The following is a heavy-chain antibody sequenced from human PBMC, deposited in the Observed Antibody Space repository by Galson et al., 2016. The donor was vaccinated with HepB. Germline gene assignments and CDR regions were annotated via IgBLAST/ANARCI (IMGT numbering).Heavy chain of an antibody. V-gene: IGHV1-46*01. Sequence: SVKVSCKASGNTFTRHFVHWVRQAPGQGLEWMGIINPSGGTTSYAQKFQGRVTMTRDTSMTTVYMEVSRLGYEDTAVFYCATTRTVTGWFDPWGQGTLVTVS. CDR3: ATTRTVTGWFDP. J-gene: IGHJ5*02. CDR1: GNTFTRHF. D-gene: IGHD5-12*01. CDR2: INPSGGTT.